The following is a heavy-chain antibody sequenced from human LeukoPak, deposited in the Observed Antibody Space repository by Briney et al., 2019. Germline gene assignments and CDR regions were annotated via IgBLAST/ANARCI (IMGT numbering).Heavy chain of an antibody. CDR1: GFTVSSNY. CDR3: AKDLPPITMVRGVIITEVGY. Sequence: GGSLRLSCAASGFTVSSNYMSWVRQAPGKGLEWVSVIYSGGSTYYADSVKGRFTISRDNSKNTLYLQMNSLRAEDTAVYYCAKDLPPITMVRGVIITEVGYWGQGTLVTVSS. D-gene: IGHD3-10*01. CDR2: IYSGGST. V-gene: IGHV3-53*01. J-gene: IGHJ4*02.